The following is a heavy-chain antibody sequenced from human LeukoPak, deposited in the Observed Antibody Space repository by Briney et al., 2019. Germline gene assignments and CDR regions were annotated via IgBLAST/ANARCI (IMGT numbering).Heavy chain of an antibody. CDR1: GGSISSSSYY. V-gene: IGHV4-39*07. Sequence: SETLSLTCTVSGGSISSSSYYWGWIRQPPGKGLEWIGSTYYSGSTYYNPSLKSRVTISVDTSKNQFSLKLSSVTAADTAVYYCARDNTGAFDIWGQGTMVTVSS. CDR3: ARDNTGAFDI. CDR2: TYYSGST. J-gene: IGHJ3*02. D-gene: IGHD2/OR15-2a*01.